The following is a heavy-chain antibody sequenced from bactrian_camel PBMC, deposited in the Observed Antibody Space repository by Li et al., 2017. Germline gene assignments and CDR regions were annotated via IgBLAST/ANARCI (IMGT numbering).Heavy chain of an antibody. D-gene: IGHD6*01. J-gene: IGHJ7*01. Sequence: VQLVESGGGSVQAGGSLRLSCVASGFADSRYCVGWFRQDPGKEREGIAAISGDGNPEYADSAKGRFTISRDNAKNTLYLQMNNLEPEDAATYYCAVAVRGMYGGTWFCHNRDGIDYWGEGTQVTVS. V-gene: IGHV3S67*01. CDR2: ISGDGNP. CDR1: GFADSRYC.